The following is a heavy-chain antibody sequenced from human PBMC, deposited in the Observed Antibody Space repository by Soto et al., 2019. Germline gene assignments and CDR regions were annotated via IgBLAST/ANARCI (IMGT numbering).Heavy chain of an antibody. V-gene: IGHV4-39*01. CDR1: GGSIISGSYY. Sequence: SATLSLTCTVSGGSIISGSYYWGWIRQPAGKGLEWIGSIYYSGSTYYNPSLKSRITISVDTSKNQFSLKLSSVTAADTAVYYCARQQQLVDYWGQGTLVTV. CDR3: ARQQQLVDY. CDR2: IYYSGST. J-gene: IGHJ4*02. D-gene: IGHD6-13*01.